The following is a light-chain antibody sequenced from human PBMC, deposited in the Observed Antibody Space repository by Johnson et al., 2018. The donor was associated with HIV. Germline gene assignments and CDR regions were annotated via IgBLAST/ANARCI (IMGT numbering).Light chain of an antibody. V-gene: IGLV1-51*01. CDR2: DNN. CDR3: GTWDSSLSARYV. Sequence: QSVLTQPPSMSAAPGQKVTISCSGSSSNIGNNYVSWYQQLPGTAPKLLIYDNNKRPSGIPDRFSGSKSGTSATLGITGLQTGDEADYYCGTWDSSLSARYVFETGTKVTVL. CDR1: SSNIGNNY. J-gene: IGLJ1*01.